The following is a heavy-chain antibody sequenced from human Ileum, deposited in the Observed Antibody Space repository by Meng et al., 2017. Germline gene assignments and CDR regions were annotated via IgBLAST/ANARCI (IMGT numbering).Heavy chain of an antibody. CDR3: TNDRLNH. CDR2: INPDGSDP. CDR1: GFTFTDHW. J-gene: IGHJ1*01. V-gene: IGHV3-74*01. D-gene: IGHD1-1*01. Sequence: VQLVESGGGLAPPGGSLRLSCAAYGFTFTDHWMHWVRQGPGKGLVWVSRINPDGSDPTYADSVKGRFTISRDNAKNTVYLQMNSLRAEDTALYYCTNDRLNHWGQGALVTVSS.